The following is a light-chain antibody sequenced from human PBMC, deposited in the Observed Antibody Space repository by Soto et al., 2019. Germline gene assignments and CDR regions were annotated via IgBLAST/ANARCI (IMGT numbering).Light chain of an antibody. CDR2: GAS. CDR1: QSVSSNY. J-gene: IGKJ4*01. CDR3: QQYGSSPLT. V-gene: IGKV3-20*01. Sequence: EILLTQSPGTLSLSPGEGATLSCRASQSVSSNYLAWYQQKPGQAPRLLIYGASSRATGIPDRFSGSGSGTDFTLTISRLEPEDFAVYYCQQYGSSPLTFGGGTKVDIK.